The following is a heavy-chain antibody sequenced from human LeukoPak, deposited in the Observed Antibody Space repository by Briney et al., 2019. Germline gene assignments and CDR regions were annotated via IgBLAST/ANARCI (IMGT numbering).Heavy chain of an antibody. CDR3: ARRPSSGYYFDY. V-gene: IGHV4-39*01. CDR2: IYYSGST. D-gene: IGHD3-22*01. CDR1: GGSISSSSYY. J-gene: IGHJ4*02. Sequence: SETLSLTCTVSGGSISSSSYYWGWIRQPPGKGLEWIGSIYYSGSTYYNPSLKSRVTISVDTSKNQFSLKLSSVTAADTAVYYCARRPSSGYYFDYWGQGTLVTVSS.